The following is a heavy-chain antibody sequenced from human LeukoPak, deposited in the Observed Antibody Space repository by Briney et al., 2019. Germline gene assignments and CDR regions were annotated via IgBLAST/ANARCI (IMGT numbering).Heavy chain of an antibody. J-gene: IGHJ3*02. CDR1: GGTFSSYA. D-gene: IGHD3-22*01. Sequence: ASVKVSCKASGGTFSSYAISWVRQAPGQGLEWMGGIIPIFGTANYAQKFQGRVTITADESTSTAYMELSSLRSEDTAVYYCARPLNYYDGSGYFAFDIRGQGTMVTVSS. V-gene: IGHV1-69*13. CDR2: IIPIFGTA. CDR3: ARPLNYYDGSGYFAFDI.